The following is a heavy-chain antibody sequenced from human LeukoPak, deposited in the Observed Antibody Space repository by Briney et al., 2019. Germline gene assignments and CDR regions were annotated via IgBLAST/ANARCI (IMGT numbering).Heavy chain of an antibody. J-gene: IGHJ5*02. Sequence: SETLSLTCTVSGGSISSYYWSWIRQPPGKGLEWIGYIYYSGSTNYNPSLKSRVTISVDTSKNQFSLKLSSVTAADTAVYYCARRYCSSTSCYLFRGHWFDPWGQGTLVTVSS. CDR3: ARRYCSSTSCYLFRGHWFDP. V-gene: IGHV4-59*12. D-gene: IGHD2-2*01. CDR2: IYYSGST. CDR1: GGSISSYY.